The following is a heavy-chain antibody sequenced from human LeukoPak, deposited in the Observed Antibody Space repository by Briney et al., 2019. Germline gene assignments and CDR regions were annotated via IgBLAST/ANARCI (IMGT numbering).Heavy chain of an antibody. D-gene: IGHD2-15*01. CDR1: GFTVSSNY. CDR2: IYSGGST. Sequence: PGGSLRLSCTASGFTVSSNYMSWVRQAPGKGLEWVSVIYSGGSTYYADSVKGRFTISRDNAKNSLYLQMNSLRAEDTAVYYCARGPVLVVAANLQFDYWGQGTLVTVSS. J-gene: IGHJ4*02. CDR3: ARGPVLVVAANLQFDY. V-gene: IGHV3-66*01.